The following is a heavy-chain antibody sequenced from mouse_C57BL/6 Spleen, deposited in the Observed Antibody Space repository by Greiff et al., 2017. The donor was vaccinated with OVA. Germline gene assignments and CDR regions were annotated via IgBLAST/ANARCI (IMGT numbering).Heavy chain of an antibody. CDR3: ARSMDY. CDR1: GYTFTSYW. J-gene: IGHJ4*01. CDR2: IHPNSGST. V-gene: IGHV1-64*01. Sequence: QVQLQQPGAELVKPGASVKLSCKPSGYTFTSYWMHWVKQRLGQGLEWIGMIHPNSGSTNYNEKFKSKPTLTVDKSSSTAYMQLSSLTSEDSAVYYWARSMDYWGQGTSVTVSS.